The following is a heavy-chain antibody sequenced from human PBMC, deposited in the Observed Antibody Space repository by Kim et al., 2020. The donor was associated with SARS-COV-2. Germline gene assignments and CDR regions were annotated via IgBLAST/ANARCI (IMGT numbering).Heavy chain of an antibody. CDR1: GGTFSSYA. Sequence: SVKVSCKASGGTFSSYAISWVRQAPGQGLEWMGGIIPIFGTANYAQKFQGRVTITADESTSTAYMELSSLRSEDTAVYYCASPTIMYSSSPHWYFDLWGRGTLVTVSS. CDR2: IIPIFGTA. J-gene: IGHJ2*01. CDR3: ASPTIMYSSSPHWYFDL. V-gene: IGHV1-69*13. D-gene: IGHD6-6*01.